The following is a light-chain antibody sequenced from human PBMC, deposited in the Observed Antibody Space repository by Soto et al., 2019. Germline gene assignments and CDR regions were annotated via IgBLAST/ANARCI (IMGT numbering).Light chain of an antibody. J-gene: IGLJ2*01. V-gene: IGLV1-44*01. CDR3: ATWADRVNGVV. CDR2: SNN. CDR1: NSDIGSHS. Sequence: QSVLTQSPSVSGTPGQTVTISCSGSNSDIGSHSVDWYQQIPGTTPRLIINSNNERPSGVPDRFSGSKSGTSASLAISGLQAEDEADYYCATWADRVNGVVFGGGTQLTVL.